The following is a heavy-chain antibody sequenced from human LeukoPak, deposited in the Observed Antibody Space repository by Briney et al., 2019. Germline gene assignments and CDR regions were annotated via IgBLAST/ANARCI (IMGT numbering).Heavy chain of an antibody. Sequence: ASVKVSCKASGYSFIDYYMHWVRQAPGQGLEWMGWINPNSGGTNYAQKFQGRVTMTRDTSIGTAYMELSTLTSDDTAVYYCARDLAAALHGYWGPGTLVTVSS. V-gene: IGHV1-2*02. CDR3: ARDLAAALHGY. J-gene: IGHJ4*02. D-gene: IGHD6-13*01. CDR2: INPNSGGT. CDR1: GYSFIDYY.